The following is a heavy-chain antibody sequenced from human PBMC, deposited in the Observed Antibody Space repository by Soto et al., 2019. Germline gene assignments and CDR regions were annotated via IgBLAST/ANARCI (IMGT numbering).Heavy chain of an antibody. CDR2: IRSKANSYAT. V-gene: IGHV3-73*01. CDR1: GFTFSGSA. D-gene: IGHD2-2*01. J-gene: IGHJ6*02. Sequence: GGSLRLSCAASGFTFSGSAMHWVRQASGKGLEWVGRIRSKANSYATAYAASVKGRFTISRDDSKNTAYLQMNSLKTEDTAVYYCTRQTRLSYYYYGMDVWGQGTTVTVSS. CDR3: TRQTRLSYYYYGMDV.